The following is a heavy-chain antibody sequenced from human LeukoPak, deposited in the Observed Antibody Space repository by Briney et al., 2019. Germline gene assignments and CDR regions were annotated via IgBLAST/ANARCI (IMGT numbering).Heavy chain of an antibody. Sequence: SETLSLTCTVSGGSISSYYLSWIRQPPGKGLEWIGYIYYSGSTNYNPSLKGRVTISVDTSKNQFSLKLSSVTAADTAVYYGATSVKYCSGGSCYSEAFDIWGQGTMVTVSS. CDR1: GGSISSYY. D-gene: IGHD2-15*01. CDR3: ATSVKYCSGGSCYSEAFDI. CDR2: IYYSGST. V-gene: IGHV4-59*01. J-gene: IGHJ3*02.